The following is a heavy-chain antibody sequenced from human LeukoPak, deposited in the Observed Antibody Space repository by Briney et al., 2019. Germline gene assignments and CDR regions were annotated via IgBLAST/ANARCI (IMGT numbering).Heavy chain of an antibody. CDR3: ARQEDYYDSSGYYWSTYYLDH. Sequence: GESLKISCKGSGYSFTSYWIGWVRQMPGKGLEWMGIIYPGDSDTRYSPSFQGQVTISADKSISTAYLQWSSLKASDTAMYYCARQEDYYDSSGYYWSTYYLDHWGQGTLVTVSS. CDR2: IYPGDSDT. D-gene: IGHD3-22*01. V-gene: IGHV5-51*01. J-gene: IGHJ4*02. CDR1: GYSFTSYW.